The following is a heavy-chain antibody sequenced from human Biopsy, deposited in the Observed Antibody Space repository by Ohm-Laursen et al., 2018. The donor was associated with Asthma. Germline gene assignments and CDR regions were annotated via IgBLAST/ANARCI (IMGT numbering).Heavy chain of an antibody. D-gene: IGHD6-13*01. CDR1: SGSGGYMRSGNYY. V-gene: IGHV4-39*01. Sequence: GTLSLTCSLSSGSGGYMRSGNYYWGWIRQPPGKGLEWIGSIYYSGTTYYNPSLESRVTVSADTSKNQFSLKPISATAADTAVYYCVRGSSSWHHGPFHYYYGLDVWGQGTTATVS. CDR2: IYYSGTT. J-gene: IGHJ6*02. CDR3: VRGSSSWHHGPFHYYYGLDV.